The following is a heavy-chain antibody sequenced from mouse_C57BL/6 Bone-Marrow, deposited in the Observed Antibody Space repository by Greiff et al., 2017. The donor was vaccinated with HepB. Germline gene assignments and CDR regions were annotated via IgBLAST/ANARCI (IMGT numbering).Heavy chain of an antibody. CDR2: IYPSDSET. CDR3: ARLGDGYYSRDFDV. D-gene: IGHD2-3*01. Sequence: QVQLQQPGAELVRPGSSVKLSCKASGYTFTSYWMDWVKQRPGQGLEWIGNIYPSDSETHYNQKFKDKATLTVDKSSSTAYMQLSSLTSEDSAVYYCARLGDGYYSRDFDVGGTGTTVTVSS. CDR1: GYTFTSYW. V-gene: IGHV1-61*01. J-gene: IGHJ1*03.